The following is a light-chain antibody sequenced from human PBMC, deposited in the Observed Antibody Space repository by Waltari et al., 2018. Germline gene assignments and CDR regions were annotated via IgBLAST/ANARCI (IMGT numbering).Light chain of an antibody. V-gene: IGLV3-1*01. CDR1: KLRAQY. J-gene: IGLJ2*01. CDR3: QAWDSRTVV. CDR2: QDN. Sequence: SYELTQAPSVSVSPGQTASITCSGDKLRAQYACWYQQKPGQSPVLVIYQDNKRPSGIPERFSGSNSGNTATLTISGTQAMDEADYYCQAWDSRTVVFGGGTKLTVL.